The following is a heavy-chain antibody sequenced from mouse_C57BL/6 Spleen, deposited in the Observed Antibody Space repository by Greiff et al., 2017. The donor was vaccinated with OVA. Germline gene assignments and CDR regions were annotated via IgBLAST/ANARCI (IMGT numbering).Heavy chain of an antibody. CDR3: ARDLSYFDY. CDR2: ISYGGSDT. CDR1: GFTFSSYA. V-gene: IGHV5-4*01. Sequence: EVQLVESGGGLVKPGGSLKLSCAASGFTFSSYAMSWVRQTPEKRLEWVATISYGGSDTYYPDNVKGRFTISRDNAKNNLYLQMSHLKSEDTAMYYCARDLSYFDYWGQGTTLTVSS. J-gene: IGHJ2*01.